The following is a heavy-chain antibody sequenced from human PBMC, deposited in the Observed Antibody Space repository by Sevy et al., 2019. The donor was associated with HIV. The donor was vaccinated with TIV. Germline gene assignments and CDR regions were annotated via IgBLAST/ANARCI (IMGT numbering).Heavy chain of an antibody. CDR1: GFTFSSHS. CDR2: ISGTGNTI. Sequence: GGSLRLSCAASGFTFSSHSMNWVRQTPGKGLEWISYISGTGNTIYYADSVKGRFTISRDNAKNSLYLQLKSLRDEDTAIYYCARVRPYYDCNVSDFWGQGSLVTVS. J-gene: IGHJ4*02. V-gene: IGHV3-48*02. CDR3: ARVRPYYDCNVSDF. D-gene: IGHD3-22*01.